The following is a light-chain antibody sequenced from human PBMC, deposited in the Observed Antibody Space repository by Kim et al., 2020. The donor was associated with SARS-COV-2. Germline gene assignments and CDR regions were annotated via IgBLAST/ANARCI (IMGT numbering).Light chain of an antibody. CDR2: GAS. V-gene: IGKV3-15*01. CDR3: QQYNNWPRRS. Sequence: VSPGERATLSCRASQSVSSYLAWYQQKPGQAPRLLIYGASTRATGIPARFSGSGSGTEFTLTISSLQSEDFAVYYCQQYNNWPRRSFGQGTKLEI. J-gene: IGKJ2*03. CDR1: QSVSSY.